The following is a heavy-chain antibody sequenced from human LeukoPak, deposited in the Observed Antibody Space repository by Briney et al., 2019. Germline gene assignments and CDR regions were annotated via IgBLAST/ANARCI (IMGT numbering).Heavy chain of an antibody. CDR3: ARGEEQLALYYYYGMDV. J-gene: IGHJ6*02. CDR2: ISAYNGNT. CDR1: GYTFTSYG. V-gene: IGHV1-18*01. Sequence: ASVKVSCTASGYTFTSYGISRVRQAPGQGLEWMGWISAYNGNTNYAQKLQGRVTMTTDTSTSTAYMELRSLRSDDTAVYYCARGEEQLALYYYYGMDVWGQGTTVTVSS. D-gene: IGHD6-13*01.